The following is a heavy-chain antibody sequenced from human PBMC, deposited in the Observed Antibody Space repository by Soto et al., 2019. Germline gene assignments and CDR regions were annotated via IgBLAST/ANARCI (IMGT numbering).Heavy chain of an antibody. J-gene: IGHJ4*02. CDR3: AREEDAYSSGVTAPVYFDY. V-gene: IGHV3-33*01. CDR1: GFTFSRYG. D-gene: IGHD6-19*01. CDR2: IWYDGSNE. Sequence: GGSLRLSCAASGFTFSRYGMHWVRQAPGKGLEWVAGIWYDGSNEYYADSVKGRFTISRDNSKNTLYLEMNTLRVEDTAVYYCAREEDAYSSGVTAPVYFDYWGQGTPVTVSS.